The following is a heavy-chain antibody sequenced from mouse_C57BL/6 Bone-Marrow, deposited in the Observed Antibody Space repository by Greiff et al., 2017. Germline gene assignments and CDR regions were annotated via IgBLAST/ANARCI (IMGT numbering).Heavy chain of an antibody. V-gene: IGHV10-1*01. CDR3: VRHGDYGYYIFYAKDY. CDR1: GFSFNTYA. Sequence: EVQVVESGGGLVQPKGSLKLSCAASGFSFNTYAMNWVRQAPGTGLAWVARIRRTSNNYATYHADSVQDRFTISRDVSESMLYLQLNTLKTAALAMYYGVRHGDYGYYIFYAKDYWGQGTSVTVSS. J-gene: IGHJ4*01. D-gene: IGHD2-3*01. CDR2: IRRTSNNYAT.